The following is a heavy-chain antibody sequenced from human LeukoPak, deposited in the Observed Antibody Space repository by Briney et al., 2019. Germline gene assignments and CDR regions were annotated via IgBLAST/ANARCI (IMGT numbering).Heavy chain of an antibody. CDR2: INTNTGSP. D-gene: IGHD3-22*01. CDR1: GYIFIDYY. CDR3: VRSIDTTGYFNY. J-gene: IGHJ4*02. Sequence: ASVKVSCKASGYIFIDYYMHWVRQAPGQGLEWMGWINTNTGSPTYAQGLTGRFVFSLDTSVSTAFLQINSLKAEDTALYYCVRSIDTTGYFNYWGQGTLVTVSS. V-gene: IGHV7-4-1*02.